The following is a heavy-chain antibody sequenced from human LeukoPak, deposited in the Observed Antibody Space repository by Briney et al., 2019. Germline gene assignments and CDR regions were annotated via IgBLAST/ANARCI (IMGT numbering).Heavy chain of an antibody. CDR1: GFTFSSYA. V-gene: IGHV3-23*01. CDR3: AKGDTSGDAFTPDY. Sequence: GGSLRLSCAASGFTFSSYAMSWVRLAPGKGLEWVSTISGSAGTTYYAESVMGRFTISRDNSKNTLYLQMKRLRAEDTAVYYCAKGDTSGDAFTPDYWGQGTLATVSS. CDR2: ISGSAGTT. J-gene: IGHJ4*02. D-gene: IGHD3-22*01.